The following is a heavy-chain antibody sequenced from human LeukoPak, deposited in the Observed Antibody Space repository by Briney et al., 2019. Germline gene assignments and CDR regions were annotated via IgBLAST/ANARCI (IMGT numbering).Heavy chain of an antibody. CDR2: ISSSSSYI. V-gene: IGHV3-21*01. D-gene: IGHD3-22*01. CDR3: AREGDYYDSSGYDP. J-gene: IGHJ5*02. CDR1: GFTFSSNN. Sequence: PGGSLRLSCADSGFTFSSNNMNWVRQAPGKGLEWVSSISSSSSYIYYADSVKGRFTISRDNAKNSLYLQMNSLRAEDTAVYYCAREGDYYDSSGYDPWGQGTLVTVSS.